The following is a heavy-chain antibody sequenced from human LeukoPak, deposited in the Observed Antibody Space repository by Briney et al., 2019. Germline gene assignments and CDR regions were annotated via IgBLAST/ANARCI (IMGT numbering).Heavy chain of an antibody. D-gene: IGHD3-10*01. Sequence: PGGSLRLSCAASGFTFSSYEMNWVRQAPGKGLEWVSYISSSGSTIYYADSVKGRFTISRDNAKNSLYLQMNSLRAEDTAVYYCARDITMVRGVYTDNWFDPWGQGTPVTVSS. CDR3: ARDITMVRGVYTDNWFDP. CDR1: GFTFSSYE. V-gene: IGHV3-48*03. CDR2: ISSSGSTI. J-gene: IGHJ5*02.